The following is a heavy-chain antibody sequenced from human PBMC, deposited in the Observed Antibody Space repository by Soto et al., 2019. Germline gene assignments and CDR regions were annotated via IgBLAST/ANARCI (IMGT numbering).Heavy chain of an antibody. Sequence: EVQLVESGGGLIQPGGSLRLSCAASGFTVSSNYMSWVRQAPGKGLEWVSVIYSGGSTYYADSVKGRFTISRDNSKNTLYLQMNSLRAEDTAVYYCTTGSYYWPLAFDPWGQGTLVTVSS. CDR3: TTGSYYWPLAFDP. V-gene: IGHV3-53*01. J-gene: IGHJ5*02. CDR2: IYSGGST. D-gene: IGHD1-26*01. CDR1: GFTVSSNY.